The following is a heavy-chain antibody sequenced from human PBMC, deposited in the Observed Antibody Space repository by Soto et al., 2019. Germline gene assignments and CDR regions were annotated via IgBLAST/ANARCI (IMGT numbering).Heavy chain of an antibody. V-gene: IGHV4-39*06. Sequence: PSESLSLTCTVSGGSISSSSYYWGWIRQPPGKGLEWIGSIYYSGSTHYNPSLKSRLTISVDRSKNQFTLKLTSVTVADTAVYYCATSYGNAWYTYWGQGTQVTVSS. J-gene: IGHJ4*02. CDR1: GGSISSSSYY. D-gene: IGHD6-13*01. CDR2: IYYSGST. CDR3: ATSYGNAWYTY.